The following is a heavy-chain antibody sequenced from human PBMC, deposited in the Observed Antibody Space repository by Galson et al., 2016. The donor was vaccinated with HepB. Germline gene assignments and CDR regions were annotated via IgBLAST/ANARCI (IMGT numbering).Heavy chain of an antibody. CDR2: IFYSGST. CDR1: GGSVTTFY. D-gene: IGHD2-21*01. Sequence: SETLSLTCSVSGGSVTTFYWSWLRQPPGQGLEWIGYIFYSGSTNYNPSLKSRASISIDTSNNLFSLRRNSVTATDTAVNYCARGSIVDSFATCGQETLV. CDR3: ARGSIVDSFAT. V-gene: IGHV4-59*02. J-gene: IGHJ5*02.